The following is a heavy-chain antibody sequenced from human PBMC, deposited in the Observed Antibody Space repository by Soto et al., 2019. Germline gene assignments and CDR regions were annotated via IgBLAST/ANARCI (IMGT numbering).Heavy chain of an antibody. D-gene: IGHD2-8*01. CDR3: AKVRIDHYNGFDA. CDR2: ISGTGGNT. J-gene: IGHJ6*02. CDR1: GVRFSRSA. Sequence: PGEFLKISCVASGVRFSRSAVGWIRQPSGRGLDWVSAISGTGGNTYFADSVEGRFVISRDNSKNTLYLQMNSLRAEDTAVYYCAKVRIDHYNGFDAWGQGTTVTVSS. V-gene: IGHV3-23*01.